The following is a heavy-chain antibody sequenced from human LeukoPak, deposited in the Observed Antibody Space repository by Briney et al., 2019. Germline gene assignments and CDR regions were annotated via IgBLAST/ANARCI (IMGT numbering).Heavy chain of an antibody. D-gene: IGHD2-2*02. CDR2: ISAYNGNT. CDR1: GYTFTSYG. V-gene: IGHV1-18*01. Sequence: ASVTVSCKASGYTFTSYGISWVRQAPGQGLEWMGWISAYNGNTNYAQKLQGRVTMTTDTSTSTAYMELRSLRSDDTAVYYCARETYCSSTSCYIGYYYYYMDVWGKGTTVTVSS. CDR3: ARETYCSSTSCYIGYYYYYMDV. J-gene: IGHJ6*03.